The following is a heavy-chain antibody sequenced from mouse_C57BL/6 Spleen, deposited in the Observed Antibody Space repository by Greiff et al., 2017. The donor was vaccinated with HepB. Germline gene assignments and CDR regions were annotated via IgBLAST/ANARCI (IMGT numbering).Heavy chain of an antibody. J-gene: IGHJ4*01. Sequence: EVKLMESGPVLVKPGASVKMSCKASGYTFTDYYMNWVKQSHGKSLEWIGVINPYNGGTSYNQKFKGKATLTVDKSSSTAYMELNSLTSEDSAVYYCARRYGTYYAMDYWGQGTSVTVSS. CDR3: ARRYGTYYAMDY. V-gene: IGHV1-19*01. D-gene: IGHD2-1*01. CDR1: GYTFTDYY. CDR2: INPYNGGT.